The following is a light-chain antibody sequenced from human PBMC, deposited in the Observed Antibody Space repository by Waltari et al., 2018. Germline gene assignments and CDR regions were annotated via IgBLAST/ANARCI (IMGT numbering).Light chain of an antibody. V-gene: IGKV3-20*01. CDR2: VAS. CDR1: QSVSRTS. J-gene: IGKJ1*01. Sequence: EIVLTQSPGTLSLSPGERATLSCRASQSVSRTSAWYQQKPGQDPKLLIFVASIRATGIPDRFTGSGSGTDFSLTISSLEPEDFAIYFCQHYVRLPATFGQGTKVEIK. CDR3: QHYVRLPAT.